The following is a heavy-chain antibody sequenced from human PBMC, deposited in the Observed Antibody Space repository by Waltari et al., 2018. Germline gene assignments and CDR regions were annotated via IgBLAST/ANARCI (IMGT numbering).Heavy chain of an antibody. CDR2: IWNHGRSE. Sequence: QVQLVESGGGVVQPGGSLRLVCAASGFIFSDYGMHWVRQAPGKSPDLMSVIWNHGRSEFYEDSLKGRLTISRDNSKNILYLQMNNLRVEDTAIYYCARNLEDFYCTTTNCFMDYWGQGTLVTVSS. CDR1: GFIFSDYG. CDR3: ARNLEDFYCTTTNCFMDY. V-gene: IGHV3-33*01. D-gene: IGHD2-2*01. J-gene: IGHJ4*02.